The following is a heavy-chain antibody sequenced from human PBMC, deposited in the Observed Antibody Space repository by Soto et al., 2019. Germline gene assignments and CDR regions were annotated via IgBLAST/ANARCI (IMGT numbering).Heavy chain of an antibody. CDR1: GYTFTSYG. CDR2: ISAYNGNT. CDR3: ARVEGIVGPTGYYKGGGIDY. J-gene: IGHJ4*02. V-gene: IGHV1-18*01. Sequence: QVQLVQSGAEVKKPGASVKVSCKASGYTFTSYGISWVRQAPGQGLEWMGWISAYNGNTNYAQKLQGRVTMTTDTSTSTAYMELRSLRSDDTDVYYCARVEGIVGPTGYYKGGGIDYWGQGTLVTVSS. D-gene: IGHD1-26*01.